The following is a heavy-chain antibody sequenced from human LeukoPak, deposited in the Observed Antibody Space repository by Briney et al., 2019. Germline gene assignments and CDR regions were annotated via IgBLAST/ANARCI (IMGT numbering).Heavy chain of an antibody. V-gene: IGHV3-23*01. CDR3: ARDDGTLPYYYMDV. J-gene: IGHJ6*03. CDR2: ISGSGGST. CDR1: GFTFSSYA. Sequence: GGSLRLSCAASGFTFSSYAMSWVRQAPGKGLEWVSAISGSGGSTYYADSVKGRFTISRDNSKNTLYLQMNSLRAEDTAVYYCARDDGTLPYYYMDVWGKGTTVTVSS.